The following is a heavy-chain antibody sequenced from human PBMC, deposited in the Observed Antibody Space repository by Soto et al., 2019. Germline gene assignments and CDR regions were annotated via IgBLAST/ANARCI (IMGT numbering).Heavy chain of an antibody. CDR2: MYHSGST. Sequence: QVQLQESGPGLVKPSGTLSLTCAVSGGSISSSNWWSWVRQPPGKGLEWIGEMYHSGSTNHNPSLKSRGTISVDKSKNQLSLKLSSVTAADTAVYYCARAHCSGGSCYSVQHWFDPWGQGTLVTVSS. J-gene: IGHJ5*02. V-gene: IGHV4-4*02. CDR1: GGSISSSNW. D-gene: IGHD2-15*01. CDR3: ARAHCSGGSCYSVQHWFDP.